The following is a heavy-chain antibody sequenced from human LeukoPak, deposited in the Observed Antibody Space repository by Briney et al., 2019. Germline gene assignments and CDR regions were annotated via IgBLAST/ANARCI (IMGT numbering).Heavy chain of an antibody. CDR3: ARSHDYGDYEFDP. J-gene: IGHJ5*02. CDR1: AGSISSYY. Sequence: SETLSLTCTVSAGSISSYYWSWIRQPPGKGLEWIGYIYYSGSTNYNPSLKSRVTISVDTSKNQFSLKLSSVTAADTAVYYCARSHDYGDYEFDPWGQGTLVTVSS. CDR2: IYYSGST. D-gene: IGHD4-17*01. V-gene: IGHV4-59*01.